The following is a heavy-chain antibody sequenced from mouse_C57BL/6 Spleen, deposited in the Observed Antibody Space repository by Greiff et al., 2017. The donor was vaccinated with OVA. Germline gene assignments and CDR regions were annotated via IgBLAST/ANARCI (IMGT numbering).Heavy chain of an antibody. V-gene: IGHV1-7*01. Sequence: VQLQQSGAELVKPGASVKLSCKASGYTFTSYWMHWVQQRPGKGLEWIGYINTSRGYTKYNQKFKDKATLTADKSSSTAYMQLSSLTYEDSAVYFCARSNYVCDGYAMGYWGQGTSVTVSS. J-gene: IGHJ4*01. CDR1: GYTFTSYW. CDR3: ARSNYVCDGYAMGY. CDR2: INTSRGYT. D-gene: IGHD2-2*01.